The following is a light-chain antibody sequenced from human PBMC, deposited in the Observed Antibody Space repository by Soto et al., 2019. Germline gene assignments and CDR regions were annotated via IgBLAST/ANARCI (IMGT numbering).Light chain of an antibody. V-gene: IGKV1-5*01. CDR1: QNIRSR. CDR2: DAS. J-gene: IGKJ1*01. Sequence: DFQMTQSPSTLSASVGYRVTITCRASQNIRSRLAWFQPKPGQAPKLLIYDASSSESGVPSRLSGSRSETEFTLTIRSLQPDDFATYYCQQYNSYSTFGQGTKVDIK. CDR3: QQYNSYST.